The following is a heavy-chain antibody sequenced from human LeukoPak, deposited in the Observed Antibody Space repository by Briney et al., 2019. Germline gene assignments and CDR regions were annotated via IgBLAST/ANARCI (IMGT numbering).Heavy chain of an antibody. Sequence: SVKVSCKAAGGTFSSYAISWVRQAPGQGLEWMGGIIPIFGTANYAQKFQGRVTITADESTSTAYMELSSLRSEDTAVYYCAKAEYYDFWSGYRPFDYWGQGTLVTVSS. D-gene: IGHD3-3*01. CDR3: AKAEYYDFWSGYRPFDY. J-gene: IGHJ4*02. CDR2: IIPIFGTA. V-gene: IGHV1-69*01. CDR1: GGTFSSYA.